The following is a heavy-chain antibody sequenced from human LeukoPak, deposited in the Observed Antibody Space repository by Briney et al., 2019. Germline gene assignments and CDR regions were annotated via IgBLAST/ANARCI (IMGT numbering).Heavy chain of an antibody. D-gene: IGHD5-12*01. J-gene: IGHJ4*02. Sequence: GGSLRLSCAASGFTFSNYWMTWVRQAPGKGLEWVANIKQDGSEKYYVDSVKGRFTISRDNAKNLLYLQMNSLRAEDTAVYYCARGTRGYQFDYWGQGTLVTVSS. V-gene: IGHV3-7*01. CDR2: IKQDGSEK. CDR1: GFTFSNYW. CDR3: ARGTRGYQFDY.